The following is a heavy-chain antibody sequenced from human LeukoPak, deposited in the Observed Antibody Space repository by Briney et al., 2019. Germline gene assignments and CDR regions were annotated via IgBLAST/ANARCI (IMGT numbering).Heavy chain of an antibody. CDR2: INSDGSSA. D-gene: IGHD6-19*01. CDR3: ARGAIAVAVTTFDY. CDR1: GFTFRSYW. J-gene: IGHJ4*02. Sequence: GGSLRLSCAVSGFTFRSYWMHWVRQVPGKGLEWVSRINSDGSSATYADSVKGRFTISRDSAKNTLYLQMNSLRAEDTAVYYCARGAIAVAVTTFDYWGQGTLVTVSS. V-gene: IGHV3-74*01.